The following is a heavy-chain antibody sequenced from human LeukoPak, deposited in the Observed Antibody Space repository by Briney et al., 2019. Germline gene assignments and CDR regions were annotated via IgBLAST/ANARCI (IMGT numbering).Heavy chain of an antibody. V-gene: IGHV3-48*01. CDR1: GFTFSSYS. CDR2: ISSSSSTI. Sequence: PGGSLRLSCAASGFTFSSYSMNWVRQAPGKGLEWVSYISSSSSTIYYADSVKGRFTISRDNAKNSLYLQMNSLGAEDTAVYYCARTMGATARLGHDYWGQGTLVTVSS. CDR3: ARTMGATARLGHDY. J-gene: IGHJ4*02. D-gene: IGHD1-26*01.